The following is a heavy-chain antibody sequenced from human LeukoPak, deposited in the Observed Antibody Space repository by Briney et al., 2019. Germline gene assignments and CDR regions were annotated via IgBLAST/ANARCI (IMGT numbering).Heavy chain of an antibody. V-gene: IGHV1-24*01. Sequence: ASVKVSCKVSGYTLTELSMHWVRQAPGKGLEWTGGFDPEDGETIYAQKFQGRVTMTTDTSTSKAYMELRSLRSDDTAVYYCARDYRTRYCSSTSCYPLAYWGQGTLVTVSS. CDR1: GYTLTELS. J-gene: IGHJ4*02. D-gene: IGHD2-2*01. CDR3: ARDYRTRYCSSTSCYPLAY. CDR2: FDPEDGET.